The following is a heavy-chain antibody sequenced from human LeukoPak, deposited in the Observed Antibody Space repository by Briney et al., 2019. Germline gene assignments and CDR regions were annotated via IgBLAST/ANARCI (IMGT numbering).Heavy chain of an antibody. CDR1: GFAFSRSP. V-gene: IGHV3-23*01. J-gene: IGHJ4*02. CDR2: ITGIGDGT. Sequence: PGGSLRLSCAASGFAFSRSPMIWVRQAPGKGLEWVSSITGIGDGTYYADSVKGRFTISRDNSQNTLYLQTNGLRADDAAVYYCARDHENGPNIGFDYWGQGTLVTVSS. CDR3: ARDHENGPNIGFDY. D-gene: IGHD4/OR15-4a*01.